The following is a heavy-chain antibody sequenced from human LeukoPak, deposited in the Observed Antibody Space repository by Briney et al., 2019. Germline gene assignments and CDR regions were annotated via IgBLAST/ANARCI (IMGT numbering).Heavy chain of an antibody. J-gene: IGHJ4*02. Sequence: ASVKVSCKASGYSFTGYYMHWVRQAPGQGPEWMGWINPHSGDTESAQKFQGRVTMTRDTSINTAYMELTRLESDDTAVYYCATSGPDFLPVSPLLDFWGQGTLVTVSS. V-gene: IGHV1-2*02. D-gene: IGHD2/OR15-2a*01. CDR3: ATSGPDFLPVSPLLDF. CDR1: GYSFTGYY. CDR2: INPHSGDT.